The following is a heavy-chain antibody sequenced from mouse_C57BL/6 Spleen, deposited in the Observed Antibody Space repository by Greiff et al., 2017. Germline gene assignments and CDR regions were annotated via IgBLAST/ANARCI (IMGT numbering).Heavy chain of an antibody. Sequence: VQLQQSGAELARPGASVKLSCKASGYTFTSYGISWVKQRTGQGLEWIGEIYPRSGNTYYNEKFKGKATLTADKSSSTAYMELRSLTSEDSAVYFCARGPDGYYVGAMDYWGQGTSVTVSS. CDR1: GYTFTSYG. D-gene: IGHD2-3*01. J-gene: IGHJ4*01. CDR2: IYPRSGNT. CDR3: ARGPDGYYVGAMDY. V-gene: IGHV1-81*01.